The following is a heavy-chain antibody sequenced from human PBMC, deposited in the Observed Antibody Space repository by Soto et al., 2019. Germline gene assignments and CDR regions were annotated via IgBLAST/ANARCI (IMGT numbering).Heavy chain of an antibody. CDR3: ARDQYSGSYYGMDV. CDR1: CGSISSYY. D-gene: IGHD1-26*01. CDR2: IYYSGST. V-gene: IGHV4-59*01. J-gene: IGHJ6*02. Sequence: SETLSLTCTVSCGSISSYYWSWIRQPPGKGLEWIGYIYYSGSTNYNPSLKSRVTISVDTSKNQFSLKLSSVTAADTAVYYCARDQYSGSYYGMDVWGQGTTVTVSS.